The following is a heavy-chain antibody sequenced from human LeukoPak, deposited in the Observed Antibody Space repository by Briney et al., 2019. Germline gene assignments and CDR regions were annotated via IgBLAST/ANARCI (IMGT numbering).Heavy chain of an antibody. CDR2: FSGSGGGT. CDR3: ARAGSIRFDY. V-gene: IGHV3-23*01. Sequence: GGSLRLSRAASGFTFSSYAMIWVRHAPGKGREWLSGFSGSGGGTYYADSVKGRFTISRDNSKNTLYLQMNRLRAEDTAVYYCARAGSIRFDYWGQGTLVTVSS. CDR1: GFTFSSYA. J-gene: IGHJ4*02. D-gene: IGHD1-26*01.